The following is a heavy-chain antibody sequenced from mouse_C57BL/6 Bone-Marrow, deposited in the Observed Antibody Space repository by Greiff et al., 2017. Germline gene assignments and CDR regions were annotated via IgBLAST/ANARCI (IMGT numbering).Heavy chain of an antibody. J-gene: IGHJ1*03. CDR2: IYPRSGNT. D-gene: IGHD1-1*01. CDR1: GYTFTSYG. CDR3: AIRYDYGRYWYFDV. Sequence: QVQLQQSGAELARPGASVKLSCKASGYTFTSYGIRWVKQRTGQGLEWIGEIYPRSGNTYYNEKFKGKATLTADKSSSTAYMELRSMTSEDSAVYYGAIRYDYGRYWYFDVWGTGTTVTVSS. V-gene: IGHV1-81*01.